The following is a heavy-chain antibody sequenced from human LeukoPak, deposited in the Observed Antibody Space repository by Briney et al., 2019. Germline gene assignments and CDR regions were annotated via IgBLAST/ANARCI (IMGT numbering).Heavy chain of an antibody. Sequence: GGSLRLSCAASGLTFRIYSMNWVRQAPGKGLEWVSSISSSSRYIYYADSVKGRFTISRDNAKNSLYLQMNSLRAEDTAVYYCAKGRPGAFDIWGQGTMVTVSS. J-gene: IGHJ3*02. CDR3: AKGRPGAFDI. V-gene: IGHV3-21*04. CDR1: GLTFRIYS. CDR2: ISSSSRYI.